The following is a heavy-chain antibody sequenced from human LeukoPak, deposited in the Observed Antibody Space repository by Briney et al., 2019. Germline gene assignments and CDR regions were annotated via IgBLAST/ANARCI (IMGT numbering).Heavy chain of an antibody. CDR1: GGSVSSGIYY. Sequence: PSETLSLTCTVSGGSVSSGIYYWTWIRQPPGKGLEWIGYIYYSGSTNYNPPLKSRVTISVDTSKNQFSLKLSSVTAADTAVYYCARENYYDSTGCRNCLDPWGQGTLVTVSS. CDR2: IYYSGST. V-gene: IGHV4-61*01. D-gene: IGHD3-22*01. J-gene: IGHJ5*02. CDR3: ARENYYDSTGCRNCLDP.